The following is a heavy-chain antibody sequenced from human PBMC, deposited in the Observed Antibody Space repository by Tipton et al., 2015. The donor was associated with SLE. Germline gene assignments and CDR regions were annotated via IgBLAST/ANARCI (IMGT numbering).Heavy chain of an antibody. V-gene: IGHV3-74*01. CDR3: VRGMGDY. Sequence: SLRLSCAASGFIFSGYWMHWVRQAPGKGLVWVSRMNGDGSLTSYADTVKGRFTISRDNAKNTLYLQMNSLRGEDTAIYDCVRGMGDYGGQGALVTVSS. D-gene: IGHD1-26*01. CDR2: MNGDGSLT. J-gene: IGHJ4*02. CDR1: GFIFSGYW.